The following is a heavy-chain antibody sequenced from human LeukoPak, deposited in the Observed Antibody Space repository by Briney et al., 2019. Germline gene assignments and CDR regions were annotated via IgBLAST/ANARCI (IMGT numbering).Heavy chain of an antibody. Sequence: GGSLRLSCAASGFTFSSYAMSWVRQAPGKGLEWVSAISGSGGSTYYADSVKGRFTISRDNSKNTLYLQMNNLRAEDTAVYYCAHPTEYSSSWYGNWFDPWGQGTLVTVSS. CDR2: ISGSGGST. CDR3: AHPTEYSSSWYGNWFDP. V-gene: IGHV3-23*01. CDR1: GFTFSSYA. J-gene: IGHJ5*02. D-gene: IGHD6-13*01.